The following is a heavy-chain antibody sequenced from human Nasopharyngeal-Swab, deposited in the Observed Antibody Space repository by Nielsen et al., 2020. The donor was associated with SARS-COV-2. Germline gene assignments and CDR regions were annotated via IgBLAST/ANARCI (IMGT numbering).Heavy chain of an antibody. Sequence: GGSLRLSCAASGFTFSSYDMHWVRQVPGEGLVWVSRINTDGRRTNYAESVKGRFTISRDNVKNMLYLQMNNLRPEDTAVYYCARDLGGFGGYWGQGTLATVSS. D-gene: IGHD4-23*01. CDR1: GFTFSSYD. CDR3: ARDLGGFGGY. J-gene: IGHJ4*02. V-gene: IGHV3-74*01. CDR2: INTDGRRT.